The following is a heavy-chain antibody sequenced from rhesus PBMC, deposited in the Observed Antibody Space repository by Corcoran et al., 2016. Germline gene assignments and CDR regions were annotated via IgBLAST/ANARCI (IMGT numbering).Heavy chain of an antibody. V-gene: IGHV4-169*01. Sequence: QLQLQESGPGLVKRPETLSVTCAVSGCSIRSSHWRWIRQAPGKGLEWIGYIYGSGTGNNNNPSPKDGVTRSTDTSKDQLSLRLGSVTAADTAVYDGARVGSIQYKNYGLDSWGQGVVVTVSS. CDR2: IYGSGTGN. D-gene: IGHD1-44*02. CDR1: GCSIRSSH. CDR3: ARVGSIQYKNYGLDS. J-gene: IGHJ6*01.